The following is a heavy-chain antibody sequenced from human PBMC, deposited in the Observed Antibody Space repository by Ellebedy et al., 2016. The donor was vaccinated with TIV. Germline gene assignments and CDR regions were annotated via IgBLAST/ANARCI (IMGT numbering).Heavy chain of an antibody. Sequence: SETLSLTCTVSGGSISSYYWSWIRQPPGKGLEWIGEIYHSGSTNYNPSLKSRVTISVDKSKNQFSLKLSSVTAADTAVYYCARRVIAVAVDNWFDPWGQGTLVTVSS. CDR1: GGSISSYY. D-gene: IGHD6-19*01. V-gene: IGHV4-59*12. CDR2: IYHSGST. CDR3: ARRVIAVAVDNWFDP. J-gene: IGHJ5*02.